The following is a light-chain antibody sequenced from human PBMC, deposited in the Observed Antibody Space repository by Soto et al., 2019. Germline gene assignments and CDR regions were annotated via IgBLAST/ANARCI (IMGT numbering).Light chain of an antibody. CDR3: QQYNNWPPWT. Sequence: EIVMTQSPATLSVSPGERATLSCRASQSVSSNLAWYQQKPGQAPRLLIYGASTRATGIPARFSGSGSGTEFTLTISRLQCEEFAVYYCQQYNNWPPWTFGQGTKVEIK. CDR2: GAS. CDR1: QSVSSN. V-gene: IGKV3-15*01. J-gene: IGKJ1*01.